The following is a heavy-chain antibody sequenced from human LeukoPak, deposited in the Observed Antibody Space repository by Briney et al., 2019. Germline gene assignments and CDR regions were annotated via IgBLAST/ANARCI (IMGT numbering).Heavy chain of an antibody. CDR1: GYTFTSYD. CDR2: MNPNSGNT. Sequence: ASVKVSCKASGYTFTSYDINWVRQATGQGLEWMGWMNPNSGNTGYAQKFQGRIAMTRNTSISTAYMELSSLTSEDTAVYYCARIAAAGNRRLNYWGQGTLVTVSS. J-gene: IGHJ4*02. V-gene: IGHV1-8*01. D-gene: IGHD6-13*01. CDR3: ARIAAAGNRRLNY.